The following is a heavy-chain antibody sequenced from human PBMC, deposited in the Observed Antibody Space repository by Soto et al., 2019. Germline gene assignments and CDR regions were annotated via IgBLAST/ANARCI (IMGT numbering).Heavy chain of an antibody. CDR2: INPSGGST. D-gene: IGHD6-13*01. J-gene: IGHJ3*02. V-gene: IGHV1-46*03. CDR3: ASVELDSSRAGAFDI. CDR1: GYTFTSYY. Sequence: GASVKVSCKASGYTFTSYYMHWVRQAPGQGLEWMGIINPSGGSTSYAQKFQGRVTMTRDTSTSTVYMELSSLRSEDTAVYYCASVELDSSRAGAFDIWGQGTMVTVSS.